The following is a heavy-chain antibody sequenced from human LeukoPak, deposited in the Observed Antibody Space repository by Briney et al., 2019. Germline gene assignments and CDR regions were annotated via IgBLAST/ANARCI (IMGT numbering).Heavy chain of an antibody. D-gene: IGHD6-6*01. CDR1: GGSISSISYY. V-gene: IGHV4-39*07. J-gene: IGHJ3*02. CDR2: IYYSGST. CDR3: ARAADLAARSAFDI. Sequence: SETLSLTCTVSGGSISSISYYWGWIRQPPGKGLEWIGSIYYSGSTYYNPSLKSRVTISVDTSKNQFSLKLSSVTAADTAVYYCARAADLAARSAFDIWGQGTMVTVSS.